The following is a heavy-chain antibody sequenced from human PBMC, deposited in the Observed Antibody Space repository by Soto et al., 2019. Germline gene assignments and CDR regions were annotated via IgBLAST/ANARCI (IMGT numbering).Heavy chain of an antibody. V-gene: IGHV3-74*01. CDR1: GFTFSRYW. Sequence: GGSLRLSCAASGFTFSRYWMHWVRQAPGKGLVWVSRINSDGRSTNYADSVKGRFTISRDNAKNTLYLQMDSLRAEDTAVYYCAWAVTVSHWFDPWGQGTLVTVSS. J-gene: IGHJ5*02. CDR3: AWAVTVSHWFDP. D-gene: IGHD4-17*01. CDR2: INSDGRST.